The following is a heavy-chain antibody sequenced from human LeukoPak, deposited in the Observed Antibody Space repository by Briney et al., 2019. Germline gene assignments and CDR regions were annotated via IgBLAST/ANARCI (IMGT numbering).Heavy chain of an antibody. CDR1: GYSFTSYW. J-gene: IGHJ4*02. V-gene: IGHV5-51*01. Sequence: GESLKISCKGSGYSFTSYWIGWVRQVPGKGLEWMGIIYPGDYDTRYNPSFQGLVTISADKSITTAYLQWSSLKASDTAMYYCATGGYCSGGSCYSFFDYWGQGTLVTVSS. D-gene: IGHD2-15*01. CDR3: ATGGYCSGGSCYSFFDY. CDR2: IYPGDYDT.